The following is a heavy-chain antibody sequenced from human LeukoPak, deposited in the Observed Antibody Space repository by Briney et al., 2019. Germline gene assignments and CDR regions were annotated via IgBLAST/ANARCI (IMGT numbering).Heavy chain of an antibody. Sequence: PSETLSLTCTVSGGSISSSRYYWGWIRQPPGAGLEGIGRSYYSGSTYYNPALKSRFTISVDTSKNQFSLTLSSVTAADTAVYYCARRETYYYGSGSYYNDYWGQGTLVTVSS. CDR2: SYYSGST. J-gene: IGHJ4*02. D-gene: IGHD3-10*01. CDR3: ARRETYYYGSGSYYNDY. V-gene: IGHV4-39*01. CDR1: GGSISSSRYY.